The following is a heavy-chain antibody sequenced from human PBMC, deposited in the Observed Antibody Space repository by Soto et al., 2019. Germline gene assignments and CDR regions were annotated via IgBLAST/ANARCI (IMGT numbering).Heavy chain of an antibody. CDR2: IYYSGTT. Sequence: SETLSLTCTVSGGSISSGGYYWYWIRQHPGKGLEWIGYIYYSGTTYYNPSLKSRVTISVDTSKNQFSLKLSSVTAADTAVYYCARDLWGYCGTDCYPLDVWGQGTTVTVSS. J-gene: IGHJ6*02. CDR1: GGSISSGGYY. CDR3: ARDLWGYCGTDCYPLDV. D-gene: IGHD2-21*02. V-gene: IGHV4-31*03.